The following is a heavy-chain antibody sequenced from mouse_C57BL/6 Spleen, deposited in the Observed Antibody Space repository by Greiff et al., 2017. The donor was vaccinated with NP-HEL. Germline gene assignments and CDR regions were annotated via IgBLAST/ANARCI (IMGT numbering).Heavy chain of an antibody. J-gene: IGHJ2*01. CDR2: IDHSDSYS. V-gene: IGHV1-50*01. CDR1: GYTFTSYW. Sequence: QVQLQQPGAELVKPGASVKLSCKASGYTFTSYWMQWVKQRPGQGLEWIGEIDHSDSYSNYNQKFKGKATLTVDTSSSTAYMQLSSLTSEDSAVYYCARRSLTFLYYFDYWGQGTTLTVSS. D-gene: IGHD4-1*01. CDR3: ARRSLTFLYYFDY.